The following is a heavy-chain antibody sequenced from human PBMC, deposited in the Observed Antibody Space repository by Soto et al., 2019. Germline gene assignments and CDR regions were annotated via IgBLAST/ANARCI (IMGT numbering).Heavy chain of an antibody. CDR2: TYYRSKWYA. V-gene: IGHV6-1*01. Sequence: SQTLSLTCAISGDSVSSNSAAWNWIRQSPSGGLEWLGRTYYRSKWYADYALSVRSRITIIPDTSKNQFSLHLNSVTPEDTAVYYCASYESSCYLYYWGQGTLVTVSS. J-gene: IGHJ4*02. CDR1: GDSVSSNSAA. D-gene: IGHD2-15*01. CDR3: ASYESSCYLYY.